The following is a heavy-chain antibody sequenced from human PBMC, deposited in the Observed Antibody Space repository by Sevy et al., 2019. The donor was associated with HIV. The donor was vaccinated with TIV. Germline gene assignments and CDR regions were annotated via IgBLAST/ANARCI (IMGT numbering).Heavy chain of an antibody. Sequence: SETLSLTCTVSGASVRDGSYYWTWIRQPPGKGLEWIGYIYFTGYTNYKPSLKSRVTISVDTSKNQFSLKMRSVTAADTAVYYCATDQEYDSGTRVYGVDVRGRGTTVTVSS. CDR2: IYFTGYT. CDR1: GASVRDGSYY. V-gene: IGHV4-61*01. D-gene: IGHD1-26*01. CDR3: ATDQEYDSGTRVYGVDV. J-gene: IGHJ6*02.